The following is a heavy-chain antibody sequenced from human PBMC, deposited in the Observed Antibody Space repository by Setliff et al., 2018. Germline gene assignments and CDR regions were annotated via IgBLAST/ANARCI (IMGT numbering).Heavy chain of an antibody. CDR2: INHSGST. CDR1: GGSFSTYY. Sequence: PSETLSLTCAVYGGSFSTYYWIWIRQPPGKGLEWIGEINHSGSTNYNPSLKSRVTISVDTPKNQFSLKLSSVTAADTAVYYCAREATGGYSYFDYWGQGTLVTVSS. V-gene: IGHV4-34*01. J-gene: IGHJ4*02. CDR3: AREATGGYSYFDY. D-gene: IGHD5-18*01.